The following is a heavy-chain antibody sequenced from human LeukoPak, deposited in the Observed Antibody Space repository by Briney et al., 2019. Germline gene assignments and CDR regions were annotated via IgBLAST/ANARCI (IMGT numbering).Heavy chain of an antibody. CDR1: GFTFSSYW. D-gene: IGHD1-26*01. V-gene: IGHV3-7*01. J-gene: IGHJ4*02. CDR3: ARDGVEVGVTKPGDY. CDR2: INQDGSEK. Sequence: PGGSLRLSCAASGFTFSSYWMHWVRQAPGKGLVWVANINQDGSEKYYVDSVKGRFTISRDNAKNSLYLQMNSLRAEDTAVYYCARDGVEVGVTKPGDYWGQGTLVTVSS.